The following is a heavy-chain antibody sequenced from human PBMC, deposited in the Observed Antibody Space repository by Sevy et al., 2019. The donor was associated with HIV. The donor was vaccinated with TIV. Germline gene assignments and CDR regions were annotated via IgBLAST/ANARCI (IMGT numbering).Heavy chain of an antibody. V-gene: IGHV3-7*03. CDR1: GFTFRNFW. CDR3: AKYYFGSGASYGIDL. CDR2: IRQDGSEK. J-gene: IGHJ6*02. D-gene: IGHD3-10*01. Sequence: GGSLRLSCAVSGFTFRNFWMSWVRQAPGKGLEWVANIRQDGSEKYYVDSVRGRFTISRDNAKNSLFLQLNSLRADDTAIYYCAKYYFGSGASYGIDLWGRGTTVTVSS.